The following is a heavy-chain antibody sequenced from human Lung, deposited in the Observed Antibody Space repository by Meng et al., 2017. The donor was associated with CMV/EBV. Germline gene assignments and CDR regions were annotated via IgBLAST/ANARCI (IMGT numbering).Heavy chain of an antibody. CDR3: VRETGGSSSTW. CDR1: GGSISSSSYY. CDR2: VYYTGDT. D-gene: IGHD1-26*01. J-gene: IGHJ4*02. V-gene: IGHV4-39*07. Sequence: GSLRLSCTISGGSISSSSYYWAWIRQPPGKGLEWIGSVYYTGDTYYSPSLKSRVTISIDTSKNQFSLKVNSVTDADTAVYYCVRETGGSSSTWWGQGTLVTVSS.